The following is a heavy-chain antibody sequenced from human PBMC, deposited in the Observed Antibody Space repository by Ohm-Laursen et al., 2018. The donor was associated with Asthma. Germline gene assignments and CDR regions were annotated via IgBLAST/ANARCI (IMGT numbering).Heavy chain of an antibody. CDR3: ATLGDSSITQ. Sequence: SLRLSCAASGFTFSSYGMHWVRQAPGKGLEWVANINPDGRETRHVDSVKGRFTISRDNAKDSLPLQMNSLRVDDTAVYYCATLGDSSITQWGQGTLVTVSS. CDR1: GFTFSSYG. CDR2: INPDGRET. V-gene: IGHV3-7*03. J-gene: IGHJ4*02. D-gene: IGHD3-16*01.